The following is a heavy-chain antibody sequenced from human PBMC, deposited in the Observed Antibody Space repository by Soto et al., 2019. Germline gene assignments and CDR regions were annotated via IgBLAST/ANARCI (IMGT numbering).Heavy chain of an antibody. CDR2: MNPNSGNT. CDR3: ARVRGYDFWSGYALYYYYGMDV. CDR1: GYTFTSYD. Sequence: ASVKVSCKASGYTFTSYDINWVRQATGQGLEWMGWMNPNSGNTGYAQKFQGRVTMTRNTSISTAYMELSSLRSEDTAVYYCARVRGYDFWSGYALYYYYGMDVWGQGTMVTVSS. D-gene: IGHD3-3*01. V-gene: IGHV1-8*01. J-gene: IGHJ6*02.